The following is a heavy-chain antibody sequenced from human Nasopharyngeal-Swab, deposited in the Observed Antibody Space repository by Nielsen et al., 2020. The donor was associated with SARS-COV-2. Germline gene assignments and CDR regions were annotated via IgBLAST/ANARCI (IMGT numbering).Heavy chain of an antibody. CDR1: GFTFSSYE. V-gene: IGHV3-48*03. CDR3: AREGENDSSGYFSDAFDI. J-gene: IGHJ3*02. D-gene: IGHD3-22*01. Sequence: GGPLRLSCAASGFTFSSYEMNWVRQAPGKGLEWVSYISSSGSTIYYADSVKGRFTISRDNAKNSLYLQMNSLRAEDTAVYYCAREGENDSSGYFSDAFDIWGQGTMVTVSS. CDR2: ISSSGSTI.